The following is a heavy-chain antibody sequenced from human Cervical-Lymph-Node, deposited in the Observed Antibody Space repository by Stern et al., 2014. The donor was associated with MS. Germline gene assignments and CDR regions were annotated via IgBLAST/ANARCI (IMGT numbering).Heavy chain of an antibody. CDR1: GFTFSTSA. Sequence: QLVQSGPEVKKPGASVKVSCKASGFTFSTSAIQWVRQARGQRLEWIGRIIVGSGNTNYAQRFQERVTITRDMSTSTAYMELSSLRSEDTAVYYCAAETYTDGCCWFDPWGQGTLVTVSS. CDR3: AAETYTDGCCWFDP. V-gene: IGHV1-58*02. CDR2: IIVGSGNT. D-gene: IGHD4-11*01. J-gene: IGHJ5*02.